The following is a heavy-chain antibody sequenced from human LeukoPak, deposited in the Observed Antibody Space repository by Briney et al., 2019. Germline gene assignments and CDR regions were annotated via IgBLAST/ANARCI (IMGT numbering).Heavy chain of an antibody. Sequence: GASVKVSCKASGYTFTGYYIHWVRQAPGQGLEWMGWINPNSGGTNYAQKFQGRVTMTRDTSISTAYMELSRLRSDDTAVYYCARVDGIAVAGILDYWGQGTLVTVSS. J-gene: IGHJ4*02. D-gene: IGHD6-19*01. CDR3: ARVDGIAVAGILDY. CDR2: INPNSGGT. CDR1: GYTFTGYY. V-gene: IGHV1-2*02.